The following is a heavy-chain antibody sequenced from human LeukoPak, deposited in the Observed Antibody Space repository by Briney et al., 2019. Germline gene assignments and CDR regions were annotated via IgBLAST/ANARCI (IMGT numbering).Heavy chain of an antibody. J-gene: IGHJ5*02. Sequence: GGSLRLSCAASGFAFSGYWMHWVRQAPGKGLVCVSRISGDGRITDYADSVEGRFTISRDNAGNTLFLQMNSLRAEDTAIFYCARAVAGPADHWGQGTLVTVSS. D-gene: IGHD6-19*01. CDR2: ISGDGRIT. CDR3: ARAVAGPADH. CDR1: GFAFSGYW. V-gene: IGHV3-74*01.